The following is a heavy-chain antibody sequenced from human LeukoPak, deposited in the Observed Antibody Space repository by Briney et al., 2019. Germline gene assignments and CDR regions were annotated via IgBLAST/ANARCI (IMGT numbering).Heavy chain of an antibody. D-gene: IGHD6-13*01. CDR3: ARDMAAAGTDVFDY. V-gene: IGHV5-51*01. Sequence: GESLKISCKGSGYSFTSSWIGWVRQMPGKGLEWMGIIYPGASDTRYSPSFQGQVTISVDKSITTAYLQWSSLKASDTAMYYCARDMAAAGTDVFDYWGQGTLVTVSS. J-gene: IGHJ4*02. CDR1: GYSFTSSW. CDR2: IYPGASDT.